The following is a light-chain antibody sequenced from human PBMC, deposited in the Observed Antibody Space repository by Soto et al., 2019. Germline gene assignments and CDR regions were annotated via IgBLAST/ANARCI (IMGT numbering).Light chain of an antibody. Sequence: QAASVSGSPGQSITISCTGTSSDVGGYNYVSWYQQHPGKAPKLIIYELINRPSGVSNRFSGSKSGNTASLTISGLQAEDEADYYCNSYTSKSTGVFGTGTKVTVL. J-gene: IGLJ1*01. CDR2: ELI. V-gene: IGLV2-14*01. CDR1: SSDVGGYNY. CDR3: NSYTSKSTGV.